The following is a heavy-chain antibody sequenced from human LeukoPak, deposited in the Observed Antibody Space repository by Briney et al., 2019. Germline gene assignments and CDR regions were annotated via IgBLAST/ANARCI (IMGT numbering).Heavy chain of an antibody. CDR3: VKELYKGDTSSWYYFHY. V-gene: IGHV3-64D*06. CDR2: ICSYGDTT. CDR1: GFTFSNCA. J-gene: IGHJ4*02. Sequence: PGGSLRLSCSASGFTFSNCAMHWVRQAPGKGPEYVSVICSYGDTTYYADSVKGRFTISRYNSKNTVSLQMSSLRAEDTAMYLCVKELYKGDTSSWYYFHYWGQGTLVTVSS. D-gene: IGHD6-13*01.